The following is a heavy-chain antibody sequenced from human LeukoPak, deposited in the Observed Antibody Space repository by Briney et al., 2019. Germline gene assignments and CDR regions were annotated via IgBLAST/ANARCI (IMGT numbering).Heavy chain of an antibody. CDR1: GFTFNSYS. Sequence: GGSLRLSCAASGFTFNSYSMNCVRQAPGKGLEWVSSISGSNSYIYYADSMKGRFTISRDNAKNSLYLQMNSLRAEDTAVYYCAREHYFYYMDAWGKGTTVTVSS. V-gene: IGHV3-21*01. CDR3: AREHYFYYMDA. J-gene: IGHJ6*03. CDR2: ISGSNSYI.